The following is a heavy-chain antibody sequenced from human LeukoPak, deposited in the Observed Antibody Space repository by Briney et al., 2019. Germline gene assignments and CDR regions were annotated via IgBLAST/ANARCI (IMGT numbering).Heavy chain of an antibody. CDR2: ISDSGSTI. D-gene: IGHD2-15*01. J-gene: IGHJ4*02. CDR3: ARDHDSLGY. Sequence: GGSLRLSCAASGFMFSDHYMSWIRQAPGKGLEWISYISDSGSTIYYAGSVKGRFTISRDNAKKSLFLQMNRLRADDTAVYYCARDHDSLGYWGQGTLVTVSS. V-gene: IGHV3-11*01. CDR1: GFMFSDHY.